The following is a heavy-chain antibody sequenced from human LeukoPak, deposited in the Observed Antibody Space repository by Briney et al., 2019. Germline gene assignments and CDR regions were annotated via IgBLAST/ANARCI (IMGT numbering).Heavy chain of an antibody. CDR2: IIPILGIA. V-gene: IGHV1-69*02. CDR3: ASYGTGYNWNDVDAFDI. J-gene: IGHJ3*02. Sequence: SVKVSCKASGGTFSSYTISWVRQAPGQGLEWMGRIIPILGIANYAQKFQGRVTITADKSTSTAYMELSSLRSEHTAVYYCASYGTGYNWNDVDAFDIWGQGTMVTVSS. D-gene: IGHD1-1*01. CDR1: GGTFSSYT.